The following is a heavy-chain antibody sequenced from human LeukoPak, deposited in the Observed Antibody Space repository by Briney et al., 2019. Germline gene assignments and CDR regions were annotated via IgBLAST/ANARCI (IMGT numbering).Heavy chain of an antibody. D-gene: IGHD4-11*01. V-gene: IGHV4-59*08. J-gene: IGHJ4*02. Sequence: PSETLSLTCTVSGGSISSYYWSWIRQPPGKGLEWIGYIYYSGSTNYNPSLKSRVTISVDTSKNQFSLKLSSVTAADTAVYYCARHSLSTVTLDYWGRGTLVTVSS. CDR1: GGSISSYY. CDR3: ARHSLSTVTLDY. CDR2: IYYSGST.